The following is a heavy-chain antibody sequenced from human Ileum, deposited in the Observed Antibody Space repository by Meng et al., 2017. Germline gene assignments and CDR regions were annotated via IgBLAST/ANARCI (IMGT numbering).Heavy chain of an antibody. J-gene: IGHJ5*02. CDR1: GGSFSGYS. CDR3: ARGGPWFDP. Sequence: QVPLQQLRAGLLKPSEPLALTCAVYGGSFSGYSWSWIRQPPGKGLEWIGEINHSGSTNYNPSLKSRVTISVDTSKNQFSLKLSSVTAADTAVYYCARGGPWFDPWGQGTLVTVSS. V-gene: IGHV4-34*01. CDR2: INHSGST.